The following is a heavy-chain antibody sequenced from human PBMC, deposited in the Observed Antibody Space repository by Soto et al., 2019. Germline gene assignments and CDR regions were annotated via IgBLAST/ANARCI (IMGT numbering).Heavy chain of an antibody. Sequence: SLRLSCAISGFSVSSNYLSWVRQAPGKGLEWVSVHYSGGSTYYADSVQGRFTISRDKSNNTLYLQMRRVRAEDTAVYFCARHRHPRGTVGATSPLDPWGQGTQVTVSS. CDR1: GFSVSSNY. D-gene: IGHD1-26*01. CDR2: HYSGGST. V-gene: IGHV3-53*01. J-gene: IGHJ5*02. CDR3: ARHRHPRGTVGATSPLDP.